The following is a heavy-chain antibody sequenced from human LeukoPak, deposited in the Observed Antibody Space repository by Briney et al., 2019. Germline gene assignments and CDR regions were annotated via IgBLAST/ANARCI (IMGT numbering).Heavy chain of an antibody. CDR1: GGSISSGGYS. Sequence: PSETLSLTCAVSGGSISSGGYSWNWIRQPPGKGLEWIGYISHSGSTNYNPSLKSRVTISVETSKNQFSLKLSSVTAADTAVYYCATTGYRGFDIWGQGTMVTVSS. CDR3: ATTGYRGFDI. CDR2: ISHSGST. D-gene: IGHD5-18*01. J-gene: IGHJ3*02. V-gene: IGHV4-30-2*02.